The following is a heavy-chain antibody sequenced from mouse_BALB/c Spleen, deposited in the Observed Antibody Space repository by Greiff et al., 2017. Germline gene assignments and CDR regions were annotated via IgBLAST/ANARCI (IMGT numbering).Heavy chain of an antibody. V-gene: IGHV1S137*01. CDR2: ISTYYGDA. CDR3: ARCEDSSGYLYAMDY. CDR1: GYTFTDYA. Sequence: QVQLQQSGAELVRPGVSVKISCKGSGYTFTDYAMHWVKQSHAKSLEWIGVISTYYGDASYNQKFKGKATMTVDKSSSTAYMELARLTSEDSAIYYCARCEDSSGYLYAMDYWGQGTSVTVSS. J-gene: IGHJ4*01. D-gene: IGHD3-2*01.